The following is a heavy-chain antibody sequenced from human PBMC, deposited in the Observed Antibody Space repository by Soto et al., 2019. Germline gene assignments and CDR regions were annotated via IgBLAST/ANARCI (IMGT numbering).Heavy chain of an antibody. D-gene: IGHD3-16*02. V-gene: IGHV3-23*01. CDR1: GLTFSNYA. J-gene: IGHJ4*02. CDR2: MSGSSSTT. Sequence: GGSLRLSCATSGLTFSNYAMSWVRQAPGGGLEWVSSMSGSSSTTYTADSVRGRFTTSRDRSKKTLYLQMSSLRAEDTARSYCAKNQVREFPRVIVFWGQETLVTVS. CDR3: AKNQVREFPRVIVF.